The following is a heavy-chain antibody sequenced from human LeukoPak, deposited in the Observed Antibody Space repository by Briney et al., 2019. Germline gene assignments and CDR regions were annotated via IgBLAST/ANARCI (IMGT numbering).Heavy chain of an antibody. V-gene: IGHV3-74*01. Sequence: PGGSLRLSCAASGFTFNNYWIHWVRQAPGKGLVWVSRVNPGGSIANFADSVKGRFTISRDNAKNTVYLQTSSLTAEDTAVYYCARDFAQILGGFDIWGQGTMVTVSS. D-gene: IGHD2-15*01. CDR2: VNPGGSIA. CDR3: ARDFAQILGGFDI. J-gene: IGHJ3*02. CDR1: GFTFNNYW.